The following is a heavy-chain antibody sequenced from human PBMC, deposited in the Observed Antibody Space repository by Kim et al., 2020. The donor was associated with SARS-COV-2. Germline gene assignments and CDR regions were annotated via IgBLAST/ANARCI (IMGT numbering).Heavy chain of an antibody. CDR1: GFTFSSYA. D-gene: IGHD2-2*01. V-gene: IGHV3-23*01. Sequence: GGSLRLSCAASGFTFSSYAMSWVRQAPGKGLEWVSAISGSGGSTYYADSVKGRFTISRDNSKNTLYLQMNSLRAEDTAVYYCAKKGVRGSNQKGGFDSWGQGTLVTVSS. CDR3: AKKGVRGSNQKGGFDS. J-gene: IGHJ4*02. CDR2: ISGSGGST.